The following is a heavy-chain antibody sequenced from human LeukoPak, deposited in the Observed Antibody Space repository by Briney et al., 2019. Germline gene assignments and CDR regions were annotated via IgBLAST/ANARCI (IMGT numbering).Heavy chain of an antibody. D-gene: IGHD6-19*01. CDR3: ARDYAWLTDY. J-gene: IGHJ4*02. V-gene: IGHV3-30-3*01. CDR1: GFSFSTYA. Sequence: GTSLGLSCAASGFSFSTYAMHWVRQAPGKGLEWVAVISKDGTNKCHADSVKGRFTISRDNSENMLYLQMNSLRAEDTAVYYCARDYAWLTDYWGQGTLVTVSS. CDR2: ISKDGTNK.